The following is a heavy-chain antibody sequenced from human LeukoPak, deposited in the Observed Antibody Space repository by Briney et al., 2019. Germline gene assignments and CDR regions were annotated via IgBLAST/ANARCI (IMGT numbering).Heavy chain of an antibody. CDR3: ARDSTPYYHDSSGSFDY. J-gene: IGHJ4*02. Sequence: ASVKVSCKASGYTFTGYYMHWVRQAPGQGLEWMGIINPSGGSTSYAQKFQGRVTMTRDTSTSTVYMELSSLRSEDTAVYYCARDSTPYYHDSSGSFDYWGQGTLVTVSS. D-gene: IGHD3-22*01. V-gene: IGHV1-46*01. CDR2: INPSGGST. CDR1: GYTFTGYY.